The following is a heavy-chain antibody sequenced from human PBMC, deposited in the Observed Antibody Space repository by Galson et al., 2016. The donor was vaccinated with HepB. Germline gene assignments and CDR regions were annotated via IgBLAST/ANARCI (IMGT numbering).Heavy chain of an antibody. CDR1: GFIVSSHY. D-gene: IGHD6-13*01. Sequence: SLRLSCAGSGFIVSSHYMNWVRQPPRGGLEWVAIIYSGGATYYADSVKGRFTISRDNPKNSVYLQMNSLRAEDTAVYYCARDPGRIAAAGHLDSWGQGTLVTVSS. J-gene: IGHJ5*01. V-gene: IGHV3-53*01. CDR2: IYSGGAT. CDR3: ARDPGRIAAAGHLDS.